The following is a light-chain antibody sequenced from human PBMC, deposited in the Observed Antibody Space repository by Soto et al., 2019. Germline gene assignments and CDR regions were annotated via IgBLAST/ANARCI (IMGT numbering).Light chain of an antibody. CDR2: DVS. Sequence: QSALTQPASVSGSPGQSITISCTGTSSDVGGYNYVSWYQQDPGKAPKVMIYDVSNRPSGVSHRFSASKSGNTASLTISGLQDDDEADYYCSSYSSSSTYVFGTGTKLTVL. CDR3: SSYSSSSTYV. J-gene: IGLJ1*01. V-gene: IGLV2-14*01. CDR1: SSDVGGYNY.